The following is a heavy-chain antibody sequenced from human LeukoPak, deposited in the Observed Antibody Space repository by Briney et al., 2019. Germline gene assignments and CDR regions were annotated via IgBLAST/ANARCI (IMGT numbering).Heavy chain of an antibody. J-gene: IGHJ4*02. CDR1: GFTFSSYA. CDR2: ISGSGGSI. V-gene: IGHV3-23*01. CDR3: ATGYSCGWFWGLDY. Sequence: PGGSLRLSCAASGFTFSSYAMSWVRQAPGKGLEWVSAISGSGGSIYYADSVKGRFTRSRDNSKKPLHLQMNSLRAEDTAVYYCATGYSCGWFWGLDYWGQGTLVTVSS. D-gene: IGHD6-19*01.